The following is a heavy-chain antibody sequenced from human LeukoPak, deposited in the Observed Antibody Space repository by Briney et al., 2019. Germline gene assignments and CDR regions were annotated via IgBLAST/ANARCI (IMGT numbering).Heavy chain of an antibody. V-gene: IGHV1-2*02. D-gene: IGHD1-1*01. J-gene: IGHJ4*02. Sequence: VASVKVSCKASGYTFTGSYMHWVRQAPGQGFEWIGWISPASGATKYAQDFRGRVTLTTDTSITTAYMELSSLTSDDTASYYCLNEHGGWGQGTPVTVSS. CDR1: GYTFTGSY. CDR3: LNEHGG. CDR2: ISPASGAT.